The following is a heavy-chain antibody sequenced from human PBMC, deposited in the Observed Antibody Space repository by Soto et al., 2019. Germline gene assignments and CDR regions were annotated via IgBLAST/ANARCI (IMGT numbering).Heavy chain of an antibody. CDR3: ARGGGQTYYYYPMDV. CDR2: INPNSGGT. V-gene: IGHV1-2*02. CDR1: GYTFTYHY. J-gene: IGHJ6*02. Sequence: VQLVQSGAEVKKPGASVKVSCKAFGYTFTYHYIHWVRQAPGQGLEWIGYINPNSGGTRFDKRFQDRVAMTRDTAFNTTYVELSRLTSDDTAIYYCARGGGQTYYYYPMDVWGQGTTVTVSS. D-gene: IGHD3-16*01.